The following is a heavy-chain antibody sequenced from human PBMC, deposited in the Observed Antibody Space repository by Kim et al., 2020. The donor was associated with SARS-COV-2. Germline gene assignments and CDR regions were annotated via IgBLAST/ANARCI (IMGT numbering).Heavy chain of an antibody. CDR2: IYPGDADT. V-gene: IGHV5-51*01. D-gene: IGHD7-27*01. CDR3: ARQSDWGLQVRWDYYYNGMDV. Sequence: GESLKISCQGFGYSFSRYWIAWVRQMPGKGLEWMGIIYPGDADTRYSPSFQGQVTISADKSIGTAYLQWNSLKASDTAIYYCARQSDWGLQVRWDYYYNGMDVWGQGTTVIVSS. CDR1: GYSFSRYW. J-gene: IGHJ6*02.